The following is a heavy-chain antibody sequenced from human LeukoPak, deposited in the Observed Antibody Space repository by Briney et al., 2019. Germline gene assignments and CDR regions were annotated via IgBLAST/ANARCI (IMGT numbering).Heavy chain of an antibody. CDR2: IIPIFGTG. V-gene: IGHV1-69*13. D-gene: IGHD3-10*01. Sequence: SVKVSCKASGGTFSGHAINWLRLAPGQGLEWMGGIIPIFGTGNYAPKFQGRVTITADESTSTAYMELSGLRSDDTAVYYCARRPARGGAFDIWGQGTMVTVSS. CDR1: GGTFSGHA. J-gene: IGHJ3*02. CDR3: ARRPARGGAFDI.